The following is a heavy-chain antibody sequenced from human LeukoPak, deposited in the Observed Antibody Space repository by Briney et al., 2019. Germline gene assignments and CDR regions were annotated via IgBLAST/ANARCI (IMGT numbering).Heavy chain of an antibody. Sequence: SETLSLTCAVYGGSFSGCYWSWICQPPGKGLEWIGEINHSGSTNYNPSLKSRVTISVDTSKNQFSLKLSSVTAADTAVYYCARGLRAYYFDYWGQGTLVTVSS. V-gene: IGHV4-34*01. J-gene: IGHJ4*02. CDR2: INHSGST. CDR3: ARGLRAYYFDY. CDR1: GGSFSGCY.